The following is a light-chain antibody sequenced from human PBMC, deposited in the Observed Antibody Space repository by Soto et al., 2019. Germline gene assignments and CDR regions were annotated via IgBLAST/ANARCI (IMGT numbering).Light chain of an antibody. V-gene: IGKV3-20*01. CDR3: QQFRTSPVYT. CDR1: QSVSSGY. J-gene: IGKJ2*01. CDR2: GGS. Sequence: VLTQSPGTLSLSPGEGATLSCRTSQSVSSGYIAWYQQKPGQAPRLLIYGGSSRATGIPDRFSGSGSGTDFTLTISRLEPDDFAMYFCNCQQFRTSPVYTFGQGTNLEIK.